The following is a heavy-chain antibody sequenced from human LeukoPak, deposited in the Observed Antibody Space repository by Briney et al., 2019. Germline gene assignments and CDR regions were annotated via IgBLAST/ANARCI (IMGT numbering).Heavy chain of an antibody. D-gene: IGHD1-26*01. CDR2: IYNSGST. Sequence: SETLSLTCTVSGGSISSYYRSWIRQPPGKGLEWIGYIYNSGSTNYNPSLKSRVTISVDTSKNQFSLKLSSVTAADTAVYYCARYSLIEGTSDAFDIWGQGTVVTVSS. J-gene: IGHJ3*02. V-gene: IGHV4-4*09. CDR1: GGSISSYY. CDR3: ARYSLIEGTSDAFDI.